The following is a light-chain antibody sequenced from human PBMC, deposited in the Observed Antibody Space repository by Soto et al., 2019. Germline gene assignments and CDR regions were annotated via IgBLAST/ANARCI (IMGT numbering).Light chain of an antibody. V-gene: IGKV1-5*01. CDR1: QSIRSW. CDR2: DAS. CDR3: QQYDDYPLT. J-gene: IGKJ4*01. Sequence: DIPMTQSPSTLSASVGDRVTITCRASQSIRSWLAWYQQKPGKVPKFLIYDASSLESGVPSRFSGSGSGTEFTLTIRSLQPDDFGTYYCQQYDDYPLTFGGGTKVEIK.